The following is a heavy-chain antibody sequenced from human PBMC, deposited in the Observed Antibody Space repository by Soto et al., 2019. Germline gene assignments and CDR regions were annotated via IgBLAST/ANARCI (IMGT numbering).Heavy chain of an antibody. Sequence: GGSLRLSCSVAGFTVSDSMSWVRQAPGKGLECVSFIHSDGSTHYTDSVRGRFTISRDNSKNTLYLQMDRLRVDDTAVYFCARDASGPFDYWGQGTLITVSS. D-gene: IGHD6-19*01. V-gene: IGHV3-53*01. CDR3: ARDASGPFDY. J-gene: IGHJ4*02. CDR1: GFTVSDS. CDR2: IHSDGST.